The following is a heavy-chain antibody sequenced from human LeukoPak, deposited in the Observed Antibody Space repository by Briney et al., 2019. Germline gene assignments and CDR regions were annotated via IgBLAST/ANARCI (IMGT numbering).Heavy chain of an antibody. D-gene: IGHD2-2*01. CDR3: ARDEYHLLRFDP. CDR1: GGTFSSYV. Sequence: ASVKVSCKASGGTFSSYVISWVRQAPGQGLEWMGWINPNSGGTNYAQKFQGRVIMTRDTSISTAYMELSRLRSDDTAVYYCARDEYHLLRFDPWGQGTLVTVSS. J-gene: IGHJ5*02. CDR2: INPNSGGT. V-gene: IGHV1-2*02.